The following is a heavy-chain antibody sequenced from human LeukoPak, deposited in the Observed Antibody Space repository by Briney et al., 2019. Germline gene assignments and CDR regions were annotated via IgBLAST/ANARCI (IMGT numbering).Heavy chain of an antibody. CDR2: IYSGGST. CDR1: GFTVSSNY. Sequence: GSLRLSCAASGFTVSSNYMSWVRQAPGKGLEWVSVIYSGGSTYYADSVKGRFTISRDKSKNSLYLQMNSLRAEDTAVYYCARARSMDVWGKAITVTVSS. CDR3: ARARSMDV. J-gene: IGHJ6*03. V-gene: IGHV3-53*01.